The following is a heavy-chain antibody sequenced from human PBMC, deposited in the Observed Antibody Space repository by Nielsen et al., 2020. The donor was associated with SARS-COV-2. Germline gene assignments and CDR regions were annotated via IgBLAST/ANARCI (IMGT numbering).Heavy chain of an antibody. CDR1: GFTFDDYP. Sequence: GGSLRLSCAASGFTFDDYPMYWVRQAPGKGLEWVSGISWNSNSIGYADSVKGQFTISRDNGKNSLYLQMNSLRPEDTAFYYCAKVATSGVDYWGQGTLVTVSS. CDR3: AKVATSGVDY. D-gene: IGHD1-26*01. CDR2: ISWNSNSI. J-gene: IGHJ4*02. V-gene: IGHV3-9*01.